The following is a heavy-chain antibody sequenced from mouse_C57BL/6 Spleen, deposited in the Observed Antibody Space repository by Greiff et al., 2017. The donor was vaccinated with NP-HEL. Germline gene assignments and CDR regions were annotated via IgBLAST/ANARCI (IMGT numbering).Heavy chain of an antibody. Sequence: QVQLQQSGAELVKPGASVKISCKASGYAFSSYWMNWVKQRPGKGLEWIGQIYPGDGDTNYNGKFKGKATLTADKSSSTAYMQLSSLTSEDSAVYFCARDSYGGYYVGAMDYWGQGTSVTVSS. V-gene: IGHV1-80*01. CDR2: IYPGDGDT. CDR1: GYAFSSYW. J-gene: IGHJ4*01. D-gene: IGHD2-3*01. CDR3: ARDSYGGYYVGAMDY.